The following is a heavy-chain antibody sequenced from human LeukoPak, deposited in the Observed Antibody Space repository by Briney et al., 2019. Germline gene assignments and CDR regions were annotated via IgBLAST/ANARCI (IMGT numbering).Heavy chain of an antibody. CDR2: VNHSGST. V-gene: IGHV4-34*01. D-gene: IGHD3-9*01. CDR1: GGSFSGYY. J-gene: IGHJ4*02. Sequence: SETLSLTCAVYGGSFSGYYWSWIRQPPGKGLEWIGEVNHSGSTNYNPSLKSRVTISVDTSKNQFSLKLSSVTAADTAVYYCARGVGNILTGYSLDYWGQGTLVTVSS. CDR3: ARGVGNILTGYSLDY.